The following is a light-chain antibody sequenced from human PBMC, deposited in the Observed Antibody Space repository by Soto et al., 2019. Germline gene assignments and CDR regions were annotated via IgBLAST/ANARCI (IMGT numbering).Light chain of an antibody. CDR1: QDISNY. J-gene: IGKJ5*01. Sequence: DLQMTQSPSFLSASVGDRVTITCRASQDISNYLNWYQQRPGKAPKLLIYDASNLERGVPSRFSGTGSGTHFTLAITSLQPEDVATYYCQQSDSLPITCGQGTRLEI. V-gene: IGKV1-33*01. CDR3: QQSDSLPIT. CDR2: DAS.